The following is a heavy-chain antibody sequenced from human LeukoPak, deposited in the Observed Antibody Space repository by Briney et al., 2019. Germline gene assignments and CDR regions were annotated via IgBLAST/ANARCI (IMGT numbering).Heavy chain of an antibody. J-gene: IGHJ5*02. D-gene: IGHD3-10*01. CDR1: GYSISSGYY. CDR2: IHHSGST. V-gene: IGHV4-38-2*02. Sequence: PSETLSLTCIVSGYSISSGYYWGWIRQPPGKGLEWIGNIHHSGSTYYNPSLKSRVTISVDRSKNQFSLKLSSVIVADTAVYYCARDQDYYGSGSYGPDHWGQGTLVTVSS. CDR3: ARDQDYYGSGSYGPDH.